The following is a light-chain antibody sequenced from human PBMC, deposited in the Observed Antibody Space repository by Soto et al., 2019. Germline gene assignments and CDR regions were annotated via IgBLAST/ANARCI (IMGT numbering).Light chain of an antibody. CDR1: SSDVGGYNY. Sequence: QSALTQPASVSGSPGQSITISCTGTSSDVGGYNYVSWYQQHPGKAPKLMIYEVSNRPSGVSNRFSGSKSGNTASLTISGLQSEDEADYYCSSYTSSSTPVVFGEGTKVTVL. CDR2: EVS. V-gene: IGLV2-14*01. J-gene: IGLJ2*01. CDR3: SSYTSSSTPVV.